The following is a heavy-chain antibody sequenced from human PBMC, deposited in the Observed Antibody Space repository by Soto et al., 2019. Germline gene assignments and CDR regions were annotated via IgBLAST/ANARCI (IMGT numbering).Heavy chain of an antibody. CDR3: ARGAGTVLPPLP. Sequence: ASVKVSCKTSGYTFTGYFIHWVRQAPGQGLEWMAYINPNSGATKYAQKFQGRVTLTRDTPINTAYMEMSMLTSNDTAVYYCARGAGTVLPPLPWGQGTLVTVSS. CDR2: INPNSGAT. J-gene: IGHJ5*02. CDR1: GYTFTGYF. V-gene: IGHV1-2*02. D-gene: IGHD3-10*01.